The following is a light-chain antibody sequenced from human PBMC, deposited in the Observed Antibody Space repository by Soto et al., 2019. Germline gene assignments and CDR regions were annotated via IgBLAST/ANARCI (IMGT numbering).Light chain of an antibody. CDR1: SSDVGGYNY. CDR2: EVS. J-gene: IGLJ1*01. Sequence: QSALTQPASVSGSPGQSITISCTGTSSDVGGYNYVSWYQQHPGKAPKLMIYEVSNRPSGVSNRFSGSKSGNTASLTISGLQAEDEADYYCSSYTSSSTFLVFGTGTKLTVL. CDR3: SSYTSSSTFLV. V-gene: IGLV2-14*01.